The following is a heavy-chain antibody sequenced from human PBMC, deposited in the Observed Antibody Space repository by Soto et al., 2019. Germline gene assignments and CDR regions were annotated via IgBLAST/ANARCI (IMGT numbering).Heavy chain of an antibody. Sequence: PGESLKISCKGSGYSFTSYWISWVRQMPGKGLEWMGRIDPSDSYANYSPSFQGHVTISADKSISTAYLQWSSLKASDTAMYYCASLSRRPGYYYGMEVWGQVPTVTVSS. CDR2: IDPSDSYA. V-gene: IGHV5-10-1*01. J-gene: IGHJ6*02. CDR1: GYSFTSYW. D-gene: IGHD6-6*01. CDR3: ASLSRRPGYYYGMEV.